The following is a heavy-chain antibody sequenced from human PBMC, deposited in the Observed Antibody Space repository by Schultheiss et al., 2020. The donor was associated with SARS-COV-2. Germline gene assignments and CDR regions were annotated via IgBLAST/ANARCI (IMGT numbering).Heavy chain of an antibody. CDR3: ARSWNYGYYYYGMDV. D-gene: IGHD1-7*01. Sequence: GESLKISCAASGFTFSSYAMHWVRQAPGKGLEYVSAISSNGGSTYYADSVKGRFTISRDNAKNSLYLQMNSLRAEDTAVYYCARSWNYGYYYYGMDVWGQGTTVTVSS. V-gene: IGHV3-64*04. J-gene: IGHJ6*02. CDR2: ISSNGGST. CDR1: GFTFSSYA.